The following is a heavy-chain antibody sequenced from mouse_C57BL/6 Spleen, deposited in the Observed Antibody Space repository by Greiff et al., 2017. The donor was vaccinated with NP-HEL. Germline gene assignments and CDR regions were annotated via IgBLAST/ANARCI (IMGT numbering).Heavy chain of an antibody. CDR2: IDPETGGT. J-gene: IGHJ3*01. CDR3: TRIYYGYPFAY. Sequence: VQLQQSGAELVRPGASVTLSCKASGYTFTDYEMHWVKQTPVHGLEWIGAIDPETGGTAYNQKFKGKAILTADKSSSTAYMELRSLTSEDSAVYYCTRIYYGYPFAYWGQGTLVTVSA. CDR1: GYTFTDYE. D-gene: IGHD2-2*01. V-gene: IGHV1-15*01.